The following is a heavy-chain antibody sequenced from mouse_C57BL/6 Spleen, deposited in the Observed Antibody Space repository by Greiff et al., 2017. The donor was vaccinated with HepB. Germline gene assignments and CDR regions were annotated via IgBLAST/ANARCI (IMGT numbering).Heavy chain of an antibody. D-gene: IGHD2-14*01. V-gene: IGHV1-69*01. J-gene: IGHJ3*01. CDR1: GYTFTSYW. Sequence: QVHVKQPGAELVMPGASVKLSCKASGYTFTSYWMHWVKQRPGQGLEWIGEIDPSDSYTNYNQKFKGKSTLTVDKSSSTAYMQLSSLTSEDSAVYYCALGLAYWGQGTLVTVSA. CDR3: ALGLAY. CDR2: IDPSDSYT.